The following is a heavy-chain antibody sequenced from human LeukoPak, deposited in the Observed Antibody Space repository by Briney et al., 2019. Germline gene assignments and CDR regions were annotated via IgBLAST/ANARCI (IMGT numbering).Heavy chain of an antibody. Sequence: ASVKVSCKASGYTFTGYYMHWVRQAPGQGLEWMGWINPNSGGTNYAQKLQGRVTMTTDTSTSTAYMELRSLRSDDTAVYYCARDLGGDWFPAYYYYGMDVWGQGTTVTVSS. CDR2: INPNSGGT. D-gene: IGHD3/OR15-3a*01. V-gene: IGHV1-2*02. J-gene: IGHJ6*02. CDR3: ARDLGGDWFPAYYYYGMDV. CDR1: GYTFTGYY.